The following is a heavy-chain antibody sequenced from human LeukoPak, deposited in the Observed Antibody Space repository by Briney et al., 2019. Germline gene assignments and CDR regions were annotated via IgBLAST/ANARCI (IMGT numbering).Heavy chain of an antibody. V-gene: IGHV3-30*04. CDR3: ARDPDYYDSSGPFDY. CDR1: GFTFSSYA. Sequence: GGSLRLSCAASGFTFSSYAMHWVRQAPGKGLEWVAVISYDGSNKYYADSVKGRFTISRDNSKNTLYLQMNSLRAEDTAVYYCARDPDYYDSSGPFDYWGQGTLVTVSS. CDR2: ISYDGSNK. J-gene: IGHJ4*02. D-gene: IGHD3-22*01.